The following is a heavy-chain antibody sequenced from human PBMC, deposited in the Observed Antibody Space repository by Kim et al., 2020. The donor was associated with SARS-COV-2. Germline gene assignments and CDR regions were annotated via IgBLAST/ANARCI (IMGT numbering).Heavy chain of an antibody. D-gene: IGHD2-15*01. Sequence: QKFQGRVTIPADESTSTAYMELSSLRSEDTAVYYCARDIVVENYYYGMDVWGQGTTVTVSS. V-gene: IGHV1-69*01. J-gene: IGHJ6*02. CDR3: ARDIVVENYYYGMDV.